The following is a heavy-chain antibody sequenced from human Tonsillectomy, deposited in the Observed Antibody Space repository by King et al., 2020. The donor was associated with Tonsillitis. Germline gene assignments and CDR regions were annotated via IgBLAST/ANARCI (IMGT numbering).Heavy chain of an antibody. J-gene: IGHJ5*02. CDR2: IYYSGST. D-gene: IGHD3-16*01. CDR3: ARASYDYVWGSNWFDP. CDR1: GGSISSYY. Sequence: QLQESGPGLVKPSETLSLTCTVSGGSISSYYWSWIRQPPGKGLEWIGYIYYSGSTNYNPSLKSRVTISVDTSKNQFSLKLSSVTAADTAVYYCARASYDYVWGSNWFDPWGQGTLVTVSS. V-gene: IGHV4-59*01.